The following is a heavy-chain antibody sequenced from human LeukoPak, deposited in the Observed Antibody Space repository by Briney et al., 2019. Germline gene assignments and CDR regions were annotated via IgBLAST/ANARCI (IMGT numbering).Heavy chain of an antibody. CDR1: GFTFSSYE. CDR3: ASPSEVAAET. J-gene: IGHJ5*02. V-gene: IGHV3-21*01. CDR2: ISSSSSYI. D-gene: IGHD5-12*01. Sequence: GGSLRLSCAASGFTFSSYEMNWVRQAPGKGLEWVSSISSSSSYIYYADSVKGRFTISRDNAKNSLYLQMNSLRAEDTAVYYCASPSEVAAETWGQGTLVTVSS.